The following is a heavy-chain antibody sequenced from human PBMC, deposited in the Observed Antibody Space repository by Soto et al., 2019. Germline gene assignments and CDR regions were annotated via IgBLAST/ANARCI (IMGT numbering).Heavy chain of an antibody. CDR2: INTGNSDT. J-gene: IGHJ4*02. CDR3: ARPYSNSCSTYCDY. D-gene: IGHD2-2*01. CDR1: GYSFTTYF. Sequence: GASVKVSCKTSGYSFTTYFMHWVRQAPGQRLEWRGWINTGNSDTKYSRQFHGRVTIARDPSASTTYMELSSLRSEDTAVYYCARPYSNSCSTYCDYWGQGTVVTSPQ. V-gene: IGHV1-3*04.